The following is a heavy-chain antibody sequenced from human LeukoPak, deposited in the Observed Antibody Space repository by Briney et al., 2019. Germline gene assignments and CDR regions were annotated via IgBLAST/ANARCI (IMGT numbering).Heavy chain of an antibody. D-gene: IGHD1-26*01. CDR3: ATVLGATGNAFDI. CDR1: GYTFTGYY. Sequence: ASVKVSCKPSGYTFTGYYMHWVRQAPGQGLEWMGWINPNSGGTNYVQRFQGRVTMTRDTSISTAYMELSRLRSDDTAVYYCATVLGATGNAFDIWGQGTMVTVSS. J-gene: IGHJ3*02. V-gene: IGHV1-2*02. CDR2: INPNSGGT.